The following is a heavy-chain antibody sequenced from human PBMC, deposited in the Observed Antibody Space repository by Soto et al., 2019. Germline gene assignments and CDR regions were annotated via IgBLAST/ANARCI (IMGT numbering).Heavy chain of an antibody. Sequence: EVQLLESGGGLVQPGGSLRLSCAASGFTFSSYAMSWVRQAPGKGLEWVSVISYSGGSTYYADSVKGRFTISRDNSKDTLYLQMNSLRAEDTALYFCAKDLARLVLVLAAKDYWGQGTLVTVSS. V-gene: IGHV3-23*01. CDR3: AKDLARLVLVLAAKDY. D-gene: IGHD2-2*01. J-gene: IGHJ4*02. CDR2: ISYSGGST. CDR1: GFTFSSYA.